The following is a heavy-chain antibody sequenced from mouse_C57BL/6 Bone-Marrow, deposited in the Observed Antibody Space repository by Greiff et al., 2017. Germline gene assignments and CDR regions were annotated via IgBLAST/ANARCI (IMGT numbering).Heavy chain of an antibody. CDR1: GYAFTNYL. Sequence: VQLQQSGAELVRPGTSVKVSCKASGYAFTNYLIEWVKQRPGQGLEWIGVINPGSGGTNYNEKFKGKATLTADKSSSTAYMQLSSLTSEDSAVYLYARGVDYDYDVGNFYWDLDDWGKGTTVTVSS. CDR2: INPGSGGT. D-gene: IGHD2-4*01. CDR3: ARGVDYDYDVGNFYWDLDD. V-gene: IGHV1-54*01. J-gene: IGHJ1*03.